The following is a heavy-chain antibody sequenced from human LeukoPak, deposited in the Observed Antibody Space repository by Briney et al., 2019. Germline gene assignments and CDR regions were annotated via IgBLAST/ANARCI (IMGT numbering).Heavy chain of an antibody. D-gene: IGHD6-13*01. Sequence: EPGGSLRLSCAASGFTFSSYAMSWVRQAPGKGLEWVSAISGSGGSTYYADSVKGRFTISRDNSKNTLYLQMNSLRAEDTAVYYCANLIAAAGHFDYWGQGTLVTVSS. CDR3: ANLIAAAGHFDY. CDR2: ISGSGGST. V-gene: IGHV3-23*01. CDR1: GFTFSSYA. J-gene: IGHJ4*02.